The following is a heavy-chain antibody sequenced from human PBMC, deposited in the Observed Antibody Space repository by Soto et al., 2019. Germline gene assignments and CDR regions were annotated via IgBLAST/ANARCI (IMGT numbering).Heavy chain of an antibody. CDR3: ARGGRGYSSAPRYYFDC. CDR1: GGSFSSNP. J-gene: IGHJ4*02. Sequence: QVQLVQSGSEVKKPGSSVKVSCKASGGSFSSNPISWVRQAPGQGLEWMAGIIPIFATVHYAQKFQGRVTITADESTSTAYMELTSLRSEDTAVYFCARGGRGYSSAPRYYFDCWGQGTLVTVFS. V-gene: IGHV1-69*01. D-gene: IGHD5-18*01. CDR2: IIPIFATV.